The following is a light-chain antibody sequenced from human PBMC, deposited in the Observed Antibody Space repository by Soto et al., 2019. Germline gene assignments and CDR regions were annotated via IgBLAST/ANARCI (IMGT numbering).Light chain of an antibody. CDR2: GAS. Sequence: EIVLTQSPGTLSLSPGERATLSCSASHSVASRNLALYQQKSGQAPRLLIYGASNRATGIPARFSGSGSGTEFTLTISSLQSDDFAVYYCQQYNDWPLTFGGGTKVDIK. V-gene: IGKV3D-15*01. J-gene: IGKJ4*01. CDR1: HSVASRN. CDR3: QQYNDWPLT.